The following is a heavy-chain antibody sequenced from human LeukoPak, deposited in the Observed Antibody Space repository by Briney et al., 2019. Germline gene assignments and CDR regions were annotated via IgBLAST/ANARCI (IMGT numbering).Heavy chain of an antibody. CDR3: ATYNSINGREFQH. CDR1: GFTFGDYA. Sequence: PGGSLRLSCTASGFTFGDYAMSWFRQAPGKGLEWVSAISSSGGNTYHADSVRGRFTISRDNSKNTLFLQMNSLRAEDTAVYYCATYNSINGREFQHWGQGTLVTISS. CDR2: ISSSGGNT. V-gene: IGHV3-23*01. J-gene: IGHJ1*01. D-gene: IGHD2-8*01.